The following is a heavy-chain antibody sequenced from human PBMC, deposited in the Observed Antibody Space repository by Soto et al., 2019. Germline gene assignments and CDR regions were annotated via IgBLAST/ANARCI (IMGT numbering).Heavy chain of an antibody. Sequence: SEXLSLTCTVSGGSISSYYWSWIRQPPGKGLEWIGYIYYSGSTNYNPSLKSRVTISVDTSKNQFSLKLSSVTAADTAVYYCARDNSGYDSHYFDYWGQGTLVTVSS. CDR1: GGSISSYY. D-gene: IGHD5-12*01. CDR3: ARDNSGYDSHYFDY. CDR2: IYYSGST. J-gene: IGHJ4*02. V-gene: IGHV4-59*01.